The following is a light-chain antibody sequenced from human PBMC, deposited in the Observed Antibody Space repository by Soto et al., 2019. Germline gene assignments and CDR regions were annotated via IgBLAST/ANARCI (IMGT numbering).Light chain of an antibody. CDR2: DTS. Sequence: EIVLTQSPATLSLSPGERATLSCRASQSVIRFLAWYQQKPGQAPRLLIYDTSNRATGIPARFSGSGSGTDFTLTISSLEPEDFAVYYCQQRTNWPPFTFGPGTTVDIK. CDR1: QSVIRF. CDR3: QQRTNWPPFT. J-gene: IGKJ3*01. V-gene: IGKV3-11*01.